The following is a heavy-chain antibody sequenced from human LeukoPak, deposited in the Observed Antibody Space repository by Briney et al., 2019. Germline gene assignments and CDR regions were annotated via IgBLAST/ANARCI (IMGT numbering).Heavy chain of an antibody. D-gene: IGHD3-22*01. CDR3: AREGGGYYYLDAFDI. CDR2: ISAYNGNT. J-gene: IGHJ3*02. V-gene: IGHV1-18*01. CDR1: GYTFTSYG. Sequence: ASVKVSCKASGYTFTSYGISWVRQAPGQGLEWMGWISAYNGNTNYAQKLQGRVTTTTDTSTSTAYMELRSLRSDDTAVYYCAREGGGYYYLDAFDIWGQGTMVTVYS.